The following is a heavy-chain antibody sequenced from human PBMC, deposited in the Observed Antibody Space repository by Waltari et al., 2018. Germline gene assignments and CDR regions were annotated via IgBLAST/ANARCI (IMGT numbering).Heavy chain of an antibody. CDR1: GFTLSDFW. V-gene: IGHV3-74*01. J-gene: IGHJ4*02. CDR2: INEDGSRI. CDR3: VRDMFGPLDY. Sequence: EVQLVQSGGDLVQPGGSLRLSCAASGFTLSDFWRHWVRQAPGKGLVWVARINEDGSRIDYAESVKGRFTISRDYAQNTMYLQMNSLRAEDTADYYCVRDMFGPLDYWGQGTLVTVSS. D-gene: IGHD3-10*02.